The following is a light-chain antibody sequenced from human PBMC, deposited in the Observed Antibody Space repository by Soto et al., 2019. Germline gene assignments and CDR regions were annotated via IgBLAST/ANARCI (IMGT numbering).Light chain of an antibody. Sequence: DIQMTQSPSSKSASVGDRVTISCRASENVGKYLNWYQQKAGRAPELLIYGVSTLHSGVPSRFSGSGSGTEFSLIIAGLQPEDSATYYCQQTHSIPWTFGQGAEVEIK. CDR1: ENVGKY. V-gene: IGKV1-39*01. CDR2: GVS. J-gene: IGKJ1*01. CDR3: QQTHSIPWT.